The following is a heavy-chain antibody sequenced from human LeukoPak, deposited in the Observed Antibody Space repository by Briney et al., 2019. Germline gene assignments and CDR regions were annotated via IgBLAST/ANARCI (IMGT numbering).Heavy chain of an antibody. CDR1: GYTFISYA. D-gene: IGHD2-21*02. J-gene: IGHJ3*02. V-gene: IGHV1-3*01. CDR2: INVGNGNT. Sequence: SSVKVSCKASGYTFISYAMHWVRQAPGQRPEWMGCINVGNGNTKYAQKFQGRVTISRDTSARVVYLGLNSLKFEDTSMYYGARPRTAAFDIWGQGTMVTVS. CDR3: ARPRTAAFDI.